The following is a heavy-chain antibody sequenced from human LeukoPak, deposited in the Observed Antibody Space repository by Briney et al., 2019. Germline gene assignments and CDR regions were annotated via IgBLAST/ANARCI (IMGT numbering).Heavy chain of an antibody. J-gene: IGHJ4*02. V-gene: IGHV3-23*01. CDR3: AKGSITMVRGVIDY. D-gene: IGHD3-10*01. Sequence: GGSLRLSCAAPGFTFSSYGMSWVRQAPGKGLEWVSAISGSGGSTYYADSVKGRFTISRDNSKNTLYLQMNSLRAEDTAVYYCAKGSITMVRGVIDYWGQGTLVTVSS. CDR2: ISGSGGST. CDR1: GFTFSSYG.